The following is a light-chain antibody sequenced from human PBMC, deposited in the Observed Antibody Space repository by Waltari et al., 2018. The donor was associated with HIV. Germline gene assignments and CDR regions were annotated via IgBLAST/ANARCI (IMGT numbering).Light chain of an antibody. CDR2: NTH. CDR3: ATWDDSLNVVF. J-gene: IGLJ2*01. Sequence: QSVVTQPPSASGTPGQRVTISCSGSSSNIGTENVNWYQQFPGTAPKLLIFNTHPRPSGVPDRFSGSKSGTSASLAISCLRSEDEADYYCATWDDSLNVVFFGGGTKLTVL. CDR1: SSNIGTEN. V-gene: IGLV1-44*01.